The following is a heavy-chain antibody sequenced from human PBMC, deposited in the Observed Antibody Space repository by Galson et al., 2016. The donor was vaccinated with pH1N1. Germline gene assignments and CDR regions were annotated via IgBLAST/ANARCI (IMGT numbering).Heavy chain of an antibody. V-gene: IGHV3-74*01. CDR2: ITPDGVTT. D-gene: IGHD7-27*01. J-gene: IGHJ4*02. CDR1: GFTFSTYW. Sequence: SLRLSCAATGFTFSTYWMHWVRQVPGKGLVWVARITPDGVTTTYADSVRGRFTISRDNAKNTLYLQMTSLGVEDTAVYYCATGEGYYFDYWGQGTLVTVSS. CDR3: ATGEGYYFDY.